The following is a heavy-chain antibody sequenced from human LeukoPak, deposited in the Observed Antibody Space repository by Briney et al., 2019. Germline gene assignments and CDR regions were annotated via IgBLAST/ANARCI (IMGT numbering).Heavy chain of an antibody. J-gene: IGHJ4*02. Sequence: SETLSLTCTVSGASISTNSYYWGWIRQPPGKGLEWIGSIYYSGSTYYNPSLKSRVTISIDTSKNQFSLRLRSVTAADTAVYYCARDHSNWNYAPDFWGQGTLVIVSS. CDR3: ARDHSNWNYAPDF. CDR2: IYYSGST. D-gene: IGHD1-7*01. V-gene: IGHV4-39*07. CDR1: GASISTNSYY.